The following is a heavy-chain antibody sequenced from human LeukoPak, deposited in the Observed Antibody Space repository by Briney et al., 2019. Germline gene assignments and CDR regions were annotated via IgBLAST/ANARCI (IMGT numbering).Heavy chain of an antibody. Sequence: ASLKVSCKASGYTFTTYDINWVRQAPGQGLEWMAWMNPNSGNTCYAQKFQGRVTMTRNTTISTAYMELRSLRSEDTAVYYCARGPNKSDGGNSGSAWFDPWGQGTLVTVSS. D-gene: IGHD4-23*01. CDR1: GYTFTTYD. CDR3: ARGPNKSDGGNSGSAWFDP. CDR2: MNPNSGNT. V-gene: IGHV1-8*01. J-gene: IGHJ5*02.